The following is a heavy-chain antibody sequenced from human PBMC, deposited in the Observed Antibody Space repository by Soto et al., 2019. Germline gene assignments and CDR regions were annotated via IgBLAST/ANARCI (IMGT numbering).Heavy chain of an antibody. D-gene: IGHD3-22*01. Sequence: EVQLLESGGGLVQPGGSLRLSWVVSGFSFRGYAMSWVRQTPGKGLEWVSAISDSGGRTYYADSVKGRFTISRDNSKNTLYLQMNSQRAEDTAVYYCAKERTSSGYFDYWGQGTLVTVSS. J-gene: IGHJ4*02. CDR2: ISDSGGRT. CDR1: GFSFRGYA. CDR3: AKERTSSGYFDY. V-gene: IGHV3-23*01.